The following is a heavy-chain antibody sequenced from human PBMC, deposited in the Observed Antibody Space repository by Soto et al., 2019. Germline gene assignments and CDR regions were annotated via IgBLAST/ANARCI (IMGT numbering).Heavy chain of an antibody. Sequence: PGGSLRLSCAASGFTFSSYSMNWVRQAQGKGLEWVSSISSSSSYIYYADSVKGRFTISRDNAKNSLYLQMNSLRAEDTAVYYCARDLGLELLSRGFDPWGQGTLVTVSS. V-gene: IGHV3-21*01. J-gene: IGHJ5*02. CDR2: ISSSSSYI. CDR1: GFTFSSYS. D-gene: IGHD1-7*01. CDR3: ARDLGLELLSRGFDP.